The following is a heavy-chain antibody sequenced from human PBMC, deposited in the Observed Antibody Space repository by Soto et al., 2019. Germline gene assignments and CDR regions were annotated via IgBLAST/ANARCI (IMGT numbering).Heavy chain of an antibody. J-gene: IGHJ6*02. CDR3: ARLDYQNSYYYGMDV. CDR2: IYYSGST. CDR1: GGSISSSSYY. V-gene: IGHV4-39*01. D-gene: IGHD2-2*01. Sequence: PENLSVTCTVSGGSISSSSYYWGWIRQHPGKGLEWIGSIYYSGSTYYNPSLKSRVTISVDTSKNQFSLKLSSVTAADTAVYYCARLDYQNSYYYGMDVWCQCTTVT.